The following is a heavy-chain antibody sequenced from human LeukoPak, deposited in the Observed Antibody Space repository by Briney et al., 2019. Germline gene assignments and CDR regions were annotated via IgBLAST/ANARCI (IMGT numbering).Heavy chain of an antibody. CDR1: GGTFSSYA. D-gene: IGHD3-22*01. V-gene: IGHV1-69*13. CDR3: ARGFDSSGRGGY. J-gene: IGHJ4*02. Sequence: ASVKVSCKASGGTFSSYAISWVRQAPGQGLEWMGGIIPIFGTANYAQKFQGRVTITADESTSTAYMELSSLRSEDTAVYYCARGFDSSGRGGYWGQGTLVTVSS. CDR2: IIPIFGTA.